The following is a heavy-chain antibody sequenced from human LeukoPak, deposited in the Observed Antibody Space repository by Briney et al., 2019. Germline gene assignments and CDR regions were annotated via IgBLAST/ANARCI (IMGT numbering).Heavy chain of an antibody. J-gene: IGHJ4*02. D-gene: IGHD3-22*01. CDR2: ISSSSSTI. V-gene: IGHV3-48*01. CDR3: ARGSTYYDSSGQVPFDY. CDR1: GFTFSTYS. Sequence: GGSLRLSCAASGFTFSTYSMNWVRQAPGKGLEWVSYISSSSSTIYYADSVKGRFTISRDNAKNSLYLQMDSLRAEDTAVYYCARGSTYYDSSGQVPFDYWGQGTLVTVSS.